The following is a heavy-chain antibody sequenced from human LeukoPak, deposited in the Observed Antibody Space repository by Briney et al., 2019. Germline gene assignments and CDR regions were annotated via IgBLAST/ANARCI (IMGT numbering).Heavy chain of an antibody. V-gene: IGHV4-38-2*01. J-gene: IGHJ3*02. Sequence: QSGGSLRLSCAASGFTFSDYYMNWVRQAPGKGLEWIGSIYHSGSTYYNPSLKSRVTISVDTSKNQFSLKLSSVTAADTAVYYCVYAFDIWGQGTMVTVSS. CDR3: VYAFDI. CDR1: GFTFSDYY. CDR2: IYHSGST.